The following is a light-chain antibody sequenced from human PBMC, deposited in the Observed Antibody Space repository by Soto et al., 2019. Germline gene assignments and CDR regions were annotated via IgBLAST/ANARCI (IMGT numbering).Light chain of an antibody. V-gene: IGKV1-39*01. Sequence: IQMPQSPSSLSASVGDRVTISCRASQNINTYLNWYQQKPGKAPKLLIHAASNLQSGVPSRFSGSGSGTDFTLTISSLQPEDFATYYCQQSYTITFGQGTRLEI. CDR2: AAS. J-gene: IGKJ5*01. CDR3: QQSYTIT. CDR1: QNINTY.